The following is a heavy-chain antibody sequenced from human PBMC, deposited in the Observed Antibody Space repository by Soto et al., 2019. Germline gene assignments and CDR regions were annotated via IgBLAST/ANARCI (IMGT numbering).Heavy chain of an antibody. D-gene: IGHD6-6*01. Sequence: PVGSLRLSCAASGFTFSDYYMSWIRQSPGKGLEWVSYISSSGSTIYYADSVKGRFTISRDNAKNSLYLQMNSLRAEDTAVYYCAGVVYSSLGPNWFDGLCQGTMVTVSS. CDR2: ISSSGSTI. J-gene: IGHJ5*02. V-gene: IGHV3-11*01. CDR3: AGVVYSSLGPNWFDG. CDR1: GFTFSDYY.